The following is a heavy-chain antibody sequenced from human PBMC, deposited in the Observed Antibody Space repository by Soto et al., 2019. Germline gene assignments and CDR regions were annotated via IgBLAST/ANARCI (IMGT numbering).Heavy chain of an antibody. J-gene: IGHJ6*02. V-gene: IGHV1-69*12. Sequence: QVQLVQSGAEVKKPGSSVKVSCKSSGGTFSTSAISWVRQAPGQGLEWLGGIMPVFPTPDYAQKFQGRVTITADESTTTTYLELTGLRPDDTAVYYCARDKDRQQLGANYYYLLDVWGQGTAITVSS. CDR2: IMPVFPTP. CDR3: ARDKDRQQLGANYYYLLDV. D-gene: IGHD3-3*02. CDR1: GGTFSTSA.